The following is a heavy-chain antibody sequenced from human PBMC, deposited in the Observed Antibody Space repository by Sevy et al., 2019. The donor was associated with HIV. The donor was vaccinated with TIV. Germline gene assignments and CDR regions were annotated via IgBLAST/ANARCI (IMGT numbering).Heavy chain of an antibody. CDR3: AKAYYYDSSEDLYYYYYYGMDV. CDR1: GFTVSSNY. D-gene: IGHD3-22*01. Sequence: GGSLRLSCAASGFTVSSNYMSWVRQAPGKGLEWVSVIYSGGSTYYADSVKGRFTISRDNSKNTLYLQMSSLRAEDTAVYYCAKAYYYDSSEDLYYYYYYGMDVWGQGTTVTVSS. J-gene: IGHJ6*02. V-gene: IGHV3-53*01. CDR2: IYSGGST.